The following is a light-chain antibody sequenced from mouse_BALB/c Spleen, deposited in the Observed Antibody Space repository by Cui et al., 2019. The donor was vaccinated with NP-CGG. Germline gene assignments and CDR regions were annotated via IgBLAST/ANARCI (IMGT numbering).Light chain of an antibody. V-gene: IGLV1*01. Sequence: QAVVTQESALTTSPGETVTLTCRSSTGAVTTSNYANWVQENPDHLFTGLIVGTNNRVPGVPARFSGSLIGDKAALTITGAQTEDEAIYFCALWYSNHWVFGGGTKLTVL. CDR3: ALWYSNHWV. CDR2: GTN. J-gene: IGLJ1*01. CDR1: TGAVTTSNY.